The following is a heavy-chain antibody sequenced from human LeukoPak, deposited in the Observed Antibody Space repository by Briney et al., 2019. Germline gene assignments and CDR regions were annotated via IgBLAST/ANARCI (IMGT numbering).Heavy chain of an antibody. CDR1: GFTFSTYE. CDR2: ISSSGSTI. J-gene: IGHJ5*02. CDR3: ARGPLHVVVPAATWFDP. Sequence: PGGSLRLSCAASGFTFSTYEMNWVRQAPGKGLEWVSYISSSGSTIYYADSVKGRFTTSRDNAKNSLYLQMNSLRAEDTAVYYCARGPLHVVVPAATWFDPWGQGILVTVSS. V-gene: IGHV3-48*03. D-gene: IGHD2-2*01.